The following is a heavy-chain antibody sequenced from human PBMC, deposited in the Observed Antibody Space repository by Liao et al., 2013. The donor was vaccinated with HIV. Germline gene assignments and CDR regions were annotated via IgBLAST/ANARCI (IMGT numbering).Heavy chain of an antibody. V-gene: IGHV4-34*01. Sequence: QVQLQQWGPGLLKPSETLSLTCGVYGGSFSNHYWSWIRLPPGKGLEWIGHISYRGTTYYNPSLKGRATISLGTSNNQFSLKLSSLTAADTAVYYCARADNSFWSGSHYYFYYMDVWGKGTMVTVSS. CDR2: ISYRGTT. CDR3: ARADNSFWSGSHYYFYYMDV. D-gene: IGHD3-3*01. J-gene: IGHJ6*03. CDR1: GGSFSNHY.